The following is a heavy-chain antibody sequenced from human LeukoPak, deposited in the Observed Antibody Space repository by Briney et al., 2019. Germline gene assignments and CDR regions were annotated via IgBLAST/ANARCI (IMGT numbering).Heavy chain of an antibody. CDR1: GFTFSDYY. CDR2: ISSSGSTI. CDR3: AREITYFYDSGGYWDAFDI. J-gene: IGHJ3*02. Sequence: PGGSLRLSCAASGFTFSDYYMSWIRQAPGKGLEWVSYISSSGSTIYYADSVKGRFTISRDNAKNSLYLQMNSLRAEDTAVYYCAREITYFYDSGGYWDAFDIWGQGTMVTVSS. D-gene: IGHD3-22*01. V-gene: IGHV3-11*01.